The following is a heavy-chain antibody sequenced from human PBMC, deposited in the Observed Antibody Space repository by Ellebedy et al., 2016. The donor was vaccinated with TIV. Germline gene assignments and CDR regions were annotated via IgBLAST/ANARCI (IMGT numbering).Heavy chain of an antibody. V-gene: IGHV3-43*02. D-gene: IGHD4/OR15-4a*01. Sequence: GESLKIPCEASGFAFRDFAMHWVRQDPGKGLERISLIAAIGGNTNYADSVRGRFSIARDNSKNSLYLQMNSLRSEDTALYYCVKASDYFSFDSWGQGTLVTVSS. J-gene: IGHJ4*02. CDR3: VKASDYFSFDS. CDR1: GFAFRDFA. CDR2: IAAIGGNT.